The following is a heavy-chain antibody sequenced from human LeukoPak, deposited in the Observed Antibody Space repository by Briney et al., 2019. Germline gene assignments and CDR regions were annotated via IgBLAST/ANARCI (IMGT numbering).Heavy chain of an antibody. D-gene: IGHD4-17*01. Sequence: SETLSLTCTISGVSTNTYYWSWIRQPPGKGLEWLGYIYYIGSTNYSPSLKSRATISVDTSKNQFSLKLSSVTAADTAVYYCASKSSDHGELRFDYWGQGALVTVSS. J-gene: IGHJ4*02. CDR1: GVSTNTYY. V-gene: IGHV4-59*01. CDR3: ASKSSDHGELRFDY. CDR2: IYYIGST.